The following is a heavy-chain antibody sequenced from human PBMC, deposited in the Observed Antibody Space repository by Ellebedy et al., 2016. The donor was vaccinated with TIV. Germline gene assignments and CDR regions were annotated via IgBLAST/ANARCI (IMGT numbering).Heavy chain of an antibody. J-gene: IGHJ6*02. V-gene: IGHV1-69*04. CDR1: GGTFSSYA. D-gene: IGHD3-22*01. Sequence: SVKVSCXASGGTFSSYAISWVRQAPGQGLEWMGRIIPILGIANYAQKFQGRVTITADKSTSTAYMELSSLRSEDTAVYYCARETTYDSSGYAAYGMDVWGQGTTVTVSS. CDR2: IIPILGIA. CDR3: ARETTYDSSGYAAYGMDV.